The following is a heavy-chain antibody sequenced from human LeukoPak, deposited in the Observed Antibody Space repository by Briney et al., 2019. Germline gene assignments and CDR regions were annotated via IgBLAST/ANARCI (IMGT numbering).Heavy chain of an antibody. Sequence: GGSLRLSCAASGFTFSSYSMNWVRQAPGKGLEWVSSISSSSRYIYYADSVKGRFTISRDNAKNSLYLQMNSLRAEDTAVYYCARDLVAGGSFYGMDVWGQGTTVTVSS. D-gene: IGHD2-15*01. CDR2: ISSSSRYI. CDR3: ARDLVAGGSFYGMDV. CDR1: GFTFSSYS. V-gene: IGHV3-21*01. J-gene: IGHJ6*02.